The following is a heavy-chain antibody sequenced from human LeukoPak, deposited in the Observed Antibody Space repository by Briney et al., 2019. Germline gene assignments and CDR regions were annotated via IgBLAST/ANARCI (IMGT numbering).Heavy chain of an antibody. CDR3: ARVQGGGYRTADY. V-gene: IGHV3-30*04. CDR2: IVEDGTNQ. CDR1: GFTFNNYL. J-gene: IGHJ4*02. Sequence: GGSLRLSCAASGFTFNNYLMHWVRQAPGKGLDWVAVIVEDGTNQYYADSVKGRFTISRDNSKNTLFLQMNSLRSEDTAMYYCARVQGGGYRTADYWGQGTLVTVSS. D-gene: IGHD6-19*01.